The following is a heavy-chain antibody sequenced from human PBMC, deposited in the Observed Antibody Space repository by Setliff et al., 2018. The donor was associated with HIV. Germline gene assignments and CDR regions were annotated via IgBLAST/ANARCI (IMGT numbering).Heavy chain of an antibody. J-gene: IGHJ3*02. V-gene: IGHV4-39*01. CDR3: ARLFQWMSYSFDI. D-gene: IGHD2-21*01. CDR1: GGSISTSSYY. CDR2: IRSGGNT. Sequence: PSETLSLTCTVSGGSISTSSYYWGWVRQPPGKGLEWIGSIRSGGNTYHSPSLKNRVSMTVDTSNNQFSLKLSSVTAADTGVYYCARLFQWMSYSFDIWGQGTKVTVSS.